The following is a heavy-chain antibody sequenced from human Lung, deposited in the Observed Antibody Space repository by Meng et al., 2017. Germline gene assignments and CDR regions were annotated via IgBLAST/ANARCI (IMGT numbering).Heavy chain of an antibody. J-gene: IGHJ4*02. CDR2: INHSGST. CDR1: GWSLRDYD. V-gene: IGHV4-34*01. CDR3: ARGPTTMAHDFNY. Sequence: QGQLQHCGAGLLKPSATLSLTCVVSGWSLRDYDWSWIRQPPGKGLEWIGEINHSGSTNYNPSLESRATISVDTSQNNLSLKLSSVTAADSAVYYCARGPTTMAHDFNYWCQGTLVTVSS. D-gene: IGHD4-11*01.